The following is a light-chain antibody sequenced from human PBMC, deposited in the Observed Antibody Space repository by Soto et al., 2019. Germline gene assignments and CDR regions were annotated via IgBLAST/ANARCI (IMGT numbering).Light chain of an antibody. J-gene: IGKJ4*01. CDR2: DAS. CDR3: QQYGSTPLT. Sequence: EIVLTQSPGTLSLSPGERVTLSCRASQSVSSSYLAWYQQKPGQAPRLLIHDASSRATGIPDRFSGSGSRTDFTLTISRLEPEDFAVYYCQQYGSTPLTFGGGTKVEIK. CDR1: QSVSSSY. V-gene: IGKV3-20*01.